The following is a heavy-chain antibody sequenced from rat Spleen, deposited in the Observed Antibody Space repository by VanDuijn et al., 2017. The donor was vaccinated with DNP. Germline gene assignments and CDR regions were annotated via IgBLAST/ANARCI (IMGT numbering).Heavy chain of an antibody. CDR3: TREGTALFAY. CDR2: ISSGGIT. D-gene: IGHD1-11*01. V-gene: IGHV2S12*01. Sequence: QVQLKESGPGLVQPSQTLSLTCTVSGFSLTSYGVSWFRQPPGKGLEWIAAISSGGITYYNSPLKSRLSSSRDTSKSQLFLKMNSLQTEDTDFYFCTREGTALFAYWGQGTLVTVSS. J-gene: IGHJ3*01. CDR1: GFSLTSYG.